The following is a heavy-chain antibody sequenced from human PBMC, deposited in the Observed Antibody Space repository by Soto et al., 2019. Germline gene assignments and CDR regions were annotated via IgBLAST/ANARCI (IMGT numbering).Heavy chain of an antibody. CDR3: APFRGGWYTSPYFDY. CDR2: IIPIFGTA. V-gene: IGHV1-69*13. CDR1: GGTFSSYA. D-gene: IGHD6-19*01. J-gene: IGHJ4*02. Sequence: ASVKVSCKASGGTFSSYAISWVRQAPGQGLEWMGGIIPIFGTANYAQKFQGRVTITADESTSTAYMELSSLRSEDTAVYYCAPFRGGWYTSPYFDYWGQGTLVTVSS.